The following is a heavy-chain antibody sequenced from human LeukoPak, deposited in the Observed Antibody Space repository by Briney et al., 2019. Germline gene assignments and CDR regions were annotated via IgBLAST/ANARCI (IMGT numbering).Heavy chain of an antibody. J-gene: IGHJ4*02. CDR3: ARDVSSSWYPQGAFDY. D-gene: IGHD6-13*01. CDR2: ISSSSSYI. CDR1: GFTFSSYS. V-gene: IGHV3-21*01. Sequence: GGSLRLSCAASGFTFSSYSMNWVRKAPGKGLERVSSISSSSSYIYYADSVKGRFTISRDNAKNSLYLQMNSLRAEDTAVYYCARDVSSSWYPQGAFDYWGQGTLVTVSS.